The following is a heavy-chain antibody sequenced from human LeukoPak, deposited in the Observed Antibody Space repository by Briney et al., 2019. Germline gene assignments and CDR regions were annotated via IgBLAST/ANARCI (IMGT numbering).Heavy chain of an antibody. Sequence: SETLSLSCTVSGGSISSGDYYWSWIRQPPGKGLEWIGYIYHSGSTYYNPSLKSRVTISVDRSKNQFSLKLSSVTAADTAVYYCARAAAGDAFDIWGQGTMVTVSS. CDR1: GGSISSGDYY. V-gene: IGHV4-30-2*01. CDR3: ARAAAGDAFDI. D-gene: IGHD6-13*01. CDR2: IYHSGST. J-gene: IGHJ3*02.